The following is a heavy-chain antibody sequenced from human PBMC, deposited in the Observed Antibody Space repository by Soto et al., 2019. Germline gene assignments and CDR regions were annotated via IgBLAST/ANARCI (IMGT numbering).Heavy chain of an antibody. CDR1: GGTFSSYA. CDR3: AREGIAAAGTYDY. D-gene: IGHD6-13*01. V-gene: IGHV1-69*13. CDR2: IIPIFGTA. J-gene: IGHJ4*01. Sequence: GASVKVSCKASGGTFSSYAISWVRQAPGQGLEWMGGIIPIFGTANYAQKFQGRVTITADESTSTAYMELSSLRSEDTAVYYCAREGIAAAGTYDYWGRGTLVTVSS.